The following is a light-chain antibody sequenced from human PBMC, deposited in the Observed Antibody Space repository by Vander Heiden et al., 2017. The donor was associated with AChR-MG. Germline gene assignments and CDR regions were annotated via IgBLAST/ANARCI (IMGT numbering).Light chain of an antibody. Sequence: EIVLTQSPATLSLSPGERATLSCRASQSVGSYLAWYQQKPGQAPRRLIYDAASRATGIPARCSGSGSGTDVTLTISSREPEDFAVYYCQQRSNWPPLTFGGGTKVEIK. CDR3: QQRSNWPPLT. CDR1: QSVGSY. V-gene: IGKV3-11*01. J-gene: IGKJ4*01. CDR2: DAA.